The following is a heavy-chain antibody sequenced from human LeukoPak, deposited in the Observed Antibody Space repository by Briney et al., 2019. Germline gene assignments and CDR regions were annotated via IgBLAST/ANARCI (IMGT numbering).Heavy chain of an antibody. J-gene: IGHJ4*02. CDR1: GGSISSYY. D-gene: IGHD3-10*01. V-gene: IGHV4-59*12. CDR3: ARRGLLWFGELFTY. Sequence: PSETLSLTCTVSGGSISSYYWSWIRQPPGKGLEWIGYIYYSGSTNYNPSLKSRVTISVDTSKNQFSLKLSSVTAADTAVYYCARRGLLWFGELFTYWGQGTLVTVSS. CDR2: IYYSGST.